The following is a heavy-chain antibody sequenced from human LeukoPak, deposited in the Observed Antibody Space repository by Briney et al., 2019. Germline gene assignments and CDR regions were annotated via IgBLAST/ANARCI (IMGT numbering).Heavy chain of an antibody. D-gene: IGHD3-22*01. V-gene: IGHV4-34*01. CDR1: GGSISSYY. Sequence: MPSETLSLTCTVSGGSISSYYWSWIRQPPGKGLEWLGESNPGRSTKYNPSPKSRITMSVDTSKKQFSLTLSSVTAADTAVYFCARGRQAFTYFSDAGGYYDVYYFDYWGQGTLVTVSS. J-gene: IGHJ4*02. CDR3: ARGRQAFTYFSDAGGYYDVYYFDY. CDR2: SNPGRST.